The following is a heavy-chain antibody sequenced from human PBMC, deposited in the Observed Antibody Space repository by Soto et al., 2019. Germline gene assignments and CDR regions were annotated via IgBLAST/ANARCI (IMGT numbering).Heavy chain of an antibody. V-gene: IGHV2-26*01. CDR1: GFSLSNARMG. CDR3: ARIYCTNGVCYKGGYYFDY. CDR2: IFSNDEK. J-gene: IGHJ4*02. D-gene: IGHD2-8*01. Sequence: QVTLKESGPVLVKPTETLTLTCTVSGFSLSNARMGVSWIRQPPGKALEWLAHIFSNDEKSYSTSLKSRLTISKDTSKSQVVLTMTNMDPVDTATYYCARIYCTNGVCYKGGYYFDYWGQGTLVTVSS.